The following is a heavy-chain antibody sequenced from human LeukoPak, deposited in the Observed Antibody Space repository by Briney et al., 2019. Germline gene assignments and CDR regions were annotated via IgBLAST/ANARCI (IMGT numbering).Heavy chain of an antibody. V-gene: IGHV1-18*01. J-gene: IGHJ5*02. CDR2: ISAYNGNT. Sequence: SVKVSCKASGYTFTSYGISWVRQAPGQGLEWMGWISAYNGNTNYAQKLQGRVTTTTDTSTSTAYMELRSLRSGDTAVYYCARVRKPINNWFDPWGQGTLVTVSS. CDR3: ARVRKPINNWFDP. CDR1: GYTFTSYG.